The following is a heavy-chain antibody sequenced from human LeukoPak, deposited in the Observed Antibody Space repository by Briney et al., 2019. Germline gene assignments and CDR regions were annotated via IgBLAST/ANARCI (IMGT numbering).Heavy chain of an antibody. CDR2: VYYSGST. V-gene: IGHV4-59*08. CDR1: GASISPYY. CDR3: ARHGRTYYDSSGFYLEEDWFDP. D-gene: IGHD3-22*01. J-gene: IGHJ5*02. Sequence: PSETLSLTCTVSGASISPYYWSWIRQPPGEGLEWIGYVYYSGSTNYSPSLKTRVTISVDTSRNQFSLKLSSVTAADTAVYYCARHGRTYYDSSGFYLEEDWFDPWGQGTLVTVSS.